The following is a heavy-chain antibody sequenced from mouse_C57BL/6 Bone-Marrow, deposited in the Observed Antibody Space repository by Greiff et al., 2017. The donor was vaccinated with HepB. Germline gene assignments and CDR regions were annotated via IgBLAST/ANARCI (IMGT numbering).Heavy chain of an antibody. CDR3: ARPLGRGDFDY. D-gene: IGHD1-1*01. CDR2: ISSGGSYT. CDR1: GFTFSSYG. J-gene: IGHJ2*01. Sequence: EVKLMESGGDLVKPGGSLKLSCAASGFTFSSYGMSWVRQTPDKRLEWVATISSGGSYTYYPDSVKGRFTISRDNAKNTLYLQLSSLKSEDTAMYYCARPLGRGDFDYWGQGTTLTVSS. V-gene: IGHV5-6*01.